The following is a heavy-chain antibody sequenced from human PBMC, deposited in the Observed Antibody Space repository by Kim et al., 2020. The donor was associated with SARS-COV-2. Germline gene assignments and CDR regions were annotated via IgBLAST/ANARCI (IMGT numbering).Heavy chain of an antibody. Sequence: SETLSLTCAVYGGSFSGYYWSWIRQPPGKGLEWIGEINHSGSTNYNPSLKSRVTISVDTSKNQFSLKLSSVTAADTAVYYCARETMIVVVIPYYYGMDVWGQGTTVTVSS. V-gene: IGHV4-34*01. CDR3: ARETMIVVVIPYYYGMDV. D-gene: IGHD3-22*01. CDR2: INHSGST. CDR1: GGSFSGYY. J-gene: IGHJ6*02.